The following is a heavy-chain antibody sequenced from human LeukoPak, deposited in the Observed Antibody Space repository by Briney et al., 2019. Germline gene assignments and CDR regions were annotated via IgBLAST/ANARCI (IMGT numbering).Heavy chain of an antibody. CDR1: GFSFSRYW. CDR2: IKQYGSEK. CDR3: ARETNGSHSNDAFDF. D-gene: IGHD4-23*01. Sequence: PGGSLRLSCAASGFSFSRYWMTWVRQPPGKGLEWVANIKQYGSEKYYVDSVKGRFTISRDNAKNSLFLQMNSLRVEDTAVYYCARETNGSHSNDAFDFWGQGTMVTVSS. J-gene: IGHJ3*01. V-gene: IGHV3-7*01.